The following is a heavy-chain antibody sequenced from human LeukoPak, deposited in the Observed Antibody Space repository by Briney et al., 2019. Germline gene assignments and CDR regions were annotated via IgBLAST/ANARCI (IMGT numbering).Heavy chain of an antibody. V-gene: IGHV4-59*01. J-gene: IGHJ4*02. Sequence: PSETLSLTCTVSGGSINGYYWTWIRQSPGKGLEWIGYVYYSGSSNYNPSLKSRVTISADTSKNQFSLKLTSVTAADTAVYYCARSKGHRWSSGRSYYFDYWGQGTLVTVSS. CDR1: GGSINGYY. CDR3: ARSKGHRWSSGRSYYFDY. D-gene: IGHD3-22*01. CDR2: VYYSGSS.